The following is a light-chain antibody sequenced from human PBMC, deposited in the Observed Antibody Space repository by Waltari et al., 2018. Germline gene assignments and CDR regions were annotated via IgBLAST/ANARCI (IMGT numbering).Light chain of an antibody. CDR1: TGAVTSGHY. J-gene: IGLJ3*02. Sequence: QAVLTQEPSVTVSPGGTVTLTCGSSTGAVTSGHYPYWFQQKPGQAPRTLISDTSNKHSGTPARCSGSLLGGKAVLTLSGAHLEDEADYYCMLSYSGSWVFGGGTKLTVL. CDR2: DTS. V-gene: IGLV7-46*01. CDR3: MLSYSGSWV.